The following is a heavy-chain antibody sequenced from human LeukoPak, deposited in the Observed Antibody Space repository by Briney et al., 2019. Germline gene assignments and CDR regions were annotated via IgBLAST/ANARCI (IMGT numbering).Heavy chain of an antibody. CDR2: INTNSGGT. CDR1: GYTFTGYY. V-gene: IGHV1-2*04. Sequence: GASVRVSCKASGYTFTGYYMHWVRQAPGQGLEWISWINTNSGGTNYAQKFQGWVTMTRDTSISTAYMELSRLRSDDTAVYYCARARRGGYSGYDYAYWGQGTLVTVSS. D-gene: IGHD5-12*01. CDR3: ARARRGGYSGYDYAY. J-gene: IGHJ4*02.